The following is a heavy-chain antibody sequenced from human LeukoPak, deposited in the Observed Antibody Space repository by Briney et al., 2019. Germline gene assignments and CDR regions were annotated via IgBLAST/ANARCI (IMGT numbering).Heavy chain of an antibody. J-gene: IGHJ5*02. D-gene: IGHD2-15*01. V-gene: IGHV4-34*01. CDR2: INHSGST. CDR1: GGSFSGYY. CDR3: AREARVRYRSGGSCYSRWFDP. Sequence: SETLSLTCAVYGGSFSGYYWSWIRQPPGKGLEWIGEINHSGSTNYNPSLKSRVTISVDTSKNQFSLKLSSVTAADTAVYYCAREARVRYRSGGSCYSRWFDPWGQGTLVTVSS.